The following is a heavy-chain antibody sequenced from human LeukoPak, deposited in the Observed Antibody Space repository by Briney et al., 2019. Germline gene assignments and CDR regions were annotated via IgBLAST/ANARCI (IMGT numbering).Heavy chain of an antibody. V-gene: IGHV1-18*01. CDR2: ISTYNDNT. J-gene: IGHJ4*02. CDR3: ARGLYSNYEGFDY. Sequence: PWASVKVSCKASGYTFTNYGISWVRQAPGQGLEWMGWISTYNDNTNYAQKLQGRVTMTTDTSTSTAYMELRSLRSDDTAVYYCARGLYSNYEGFDYWGQGTLVTVSS. D-gene: IGHD4-11*01. CDR1: GYTFTNYG.